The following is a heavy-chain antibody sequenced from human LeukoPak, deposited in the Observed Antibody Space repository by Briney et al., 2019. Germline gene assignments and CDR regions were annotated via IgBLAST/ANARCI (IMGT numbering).Heavy chain of an antibody. CDR1: GFTVSSNY. CDR2: IYSGGST. Sequence: GGSLRLSCAASGFTVSSNYMSWVRQAPGKGLEWVSVIYSGGSTYYADSVKGRFTISRDNSKNTLYLQMNSLRAEGTAVYYCASGFPYPGTYYGYFDYWGQGTLVTVSS. J-gene: IGHJ4*02. V-gene: IGHV3-66*01. CDR3: ASGFPYPGTYYGYFDY. D-gene: IGHD1-26*01.